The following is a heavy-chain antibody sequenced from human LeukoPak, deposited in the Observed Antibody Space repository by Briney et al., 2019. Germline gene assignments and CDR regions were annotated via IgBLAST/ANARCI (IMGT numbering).Heavy chain of an antibody. CDR3: ARGRGSYSLDY. V-gene: IGHV1-18*01. CDR1: GYTFTSYG. D-gene: IGHD1-26*01. J-gene: IGHJ4*02. CDR2: ISAYNGNT. Sequence: ASVKVSCKASGYTFTSYGISWVRQAPGQGLEWMGWISAYNGNTNYAQKLKGRVTMTTDTSTSTAYMELSRLTSDDTAVYYCARGRGSYSLDYWGQGTLVTVSS.